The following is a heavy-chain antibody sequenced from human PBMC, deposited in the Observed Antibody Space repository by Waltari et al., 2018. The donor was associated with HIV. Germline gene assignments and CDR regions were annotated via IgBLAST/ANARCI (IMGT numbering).Heavy chain of an antibody. CDR1: GFTVSSNY. D-gene: IGHD6-13*01. Sequence: EVQLVESGGGLVQPGGSLRLSCAASGFTVSSNYLSWVRQAPGKGLELVSVIYSGGSTYYADSVKGRFTISRDNSKNTLYLQMNSLRAEDTAVYYCAREETAAGTIDYWGQGTLVTVSS. CDR2: IYSGGST. CDR3: AREETAAGTIDY. V-gene: IGHV3-66*02. J-gene: IGHJ4*02.